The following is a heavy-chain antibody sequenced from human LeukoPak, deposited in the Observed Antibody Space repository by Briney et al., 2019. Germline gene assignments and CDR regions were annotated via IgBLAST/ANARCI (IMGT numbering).Heavy chain of an antibody. V-gene: IGHV1-2*02. CDR2: INPNSGGT. CDR1: GYTFTGYY. D-gene: IGHD5-12*01. CDR3: ARLDGYSGYELL. Sequence: ASVKVSCKASGYTFTGYYMHWVRQAPGQGREWMGWINPNSGGTNYAQKFQGRVTMTRDTSISTAYMELSRLRSDDPAVSYCARLDGYSGYELLWGQGTLVTVSS. J-gene: IGHJ4*02.